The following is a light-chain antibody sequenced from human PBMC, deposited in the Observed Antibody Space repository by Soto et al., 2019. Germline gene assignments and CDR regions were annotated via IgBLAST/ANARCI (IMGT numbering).Light chain of an antibody. CDR1: QSISTW. CDR3: QQYHTSPYA. Sequence: DIQMTQSPCTLSASVGDRVTITCRASQSISTWLAWYQQKPGKAPNLLISDASSLESGVPSSFSGSGSGTEFTLTVSSLQPDDFAAYYCQQYHTSPYAFGQGTKLEVK. J-gene: IGKJ2*01. CDR2: DAS. V-gene: IGKV1-5*01.